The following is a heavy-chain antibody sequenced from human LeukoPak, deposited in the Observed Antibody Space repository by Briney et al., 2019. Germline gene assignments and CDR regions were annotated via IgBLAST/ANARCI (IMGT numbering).Heavy chain of an antibody. CDR2: ISYGGSNK. CDR3: AKGRGFGGVSAHLFDY. V-gene: IGHV3-30*18. Sequence: GGSLRLSCAASGFTFSSYGMHWVRQAPGKGLEWVAVISYGGSNKYYADSVKGRFTISRDNSKNTLYLQMNSLRAEDTAVYYCAKGRGFGGVSAHLFDYWGQGTLVTVSS. J-gene: IGHJ4*02. D-gene: IGHD3-16*01. CDR1: GFTFSSYG.